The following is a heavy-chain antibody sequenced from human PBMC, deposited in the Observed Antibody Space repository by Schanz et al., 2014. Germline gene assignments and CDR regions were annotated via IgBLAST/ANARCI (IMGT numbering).Heavy chain of an antibody. V-gene: IGHV3-30*02. CDR2: IRYDGSNK. CDR1: GFTFSSYG. CDR3: ARTTNPFNFDSWPYLDY. Sequence: QVQLVESGGGVVQPGGSLRLSCAASGFTFSSYGMHWVRQAPGKGLEWVAFIRYDGSNKYYADSVKGRFTISRDKSKNTLSLQMNSLRAEDTALYYCARTTNPFNFDSWPYLDYWGQGTLVTVSS. J-gene: IGHJ4*02. D-gene: IGHD3-9*01.